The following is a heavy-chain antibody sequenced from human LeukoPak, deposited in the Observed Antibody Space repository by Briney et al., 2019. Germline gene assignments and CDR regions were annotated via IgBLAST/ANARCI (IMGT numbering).Heavy chain of an antibody. J-gene: IGHJ5*02. Sequence: GSSVKVSCKASGGTFSSYAISWVRQAPGQGLEWMGGIIPIFGTANYAQKFQGRVTITADKSTSTAYMELSSLRSEDTAVYYCARDVCSSTSCNVGWFDPWGQGTLVTVSS. CDR1: GGTFSSYA. V-gene: IGHV1-69*06. D-gene: IGHD2-2*01. CDR3: ARDVCSSTSCNVGWFDP. CDR2: IIPIFGTA.